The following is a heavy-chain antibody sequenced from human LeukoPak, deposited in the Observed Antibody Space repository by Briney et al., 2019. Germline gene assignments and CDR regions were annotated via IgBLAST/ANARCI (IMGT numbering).Heavy chain of an antibody. V-gene: IGHV3-30-3*01. CDR1: GFTFSSYA. J-gene: IGHJ4*02. Sequence: GGSLRLSCAASGFTFSSYAMHWVRQAPGKGLEWVAVISYDGSNKYYADSVKGRFTISRDNSKNTLYLQMNSLRAEDTAVYYCARALRKYYFDYWGQGTLVTVSS. CDR2: ISYDGSNK. CDR3: ARALRKYYFDY. D-gene: IGHD4-17*01.